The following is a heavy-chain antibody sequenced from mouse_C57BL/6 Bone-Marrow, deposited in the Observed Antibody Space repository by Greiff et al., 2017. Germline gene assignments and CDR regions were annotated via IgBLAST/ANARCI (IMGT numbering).Heavy chain of an antibody. D-gene: IGHD2-3*01. CDR1: GYSITSGYY. J-gene: IGHJ4*01. CDR2: ISYDGSN. Sequence: EVKLQESGPGLVKPSQSLSLTCSVTGYSITSGYYWNWIRQFPGNKLEWMGYISYDGSNNYNPSLKNRISITRDTSKNQFFLKLNSVTTEDTATYYCARSGDGYYNAMDYGGQGTSVTVSS. CDR3: ARSGDGYYNAMDY. V-gene: IGHV3-6*01.